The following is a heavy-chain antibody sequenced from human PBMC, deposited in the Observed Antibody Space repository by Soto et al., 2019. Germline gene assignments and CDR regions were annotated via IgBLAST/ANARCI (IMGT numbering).Heavy chain of an antibody. CDR1: GFTFSDYS. D-gene: IGHD6-19*01. V-gene: IGHV3-48*02. Sequence: EVQLVESGGGLVQPGGSLRLSCAASGFTFSDYSMNWVRQAPGKGLEWVSYISSGSSTINYADSVKGRFTISRDNAKNSLYLKMNSLRDDDMAVYYCARAFVGAVSPWGQGTLVTVSS. CDR2: ISSGSSTI. J-gene: IGHJ5*02. CDR3: ARAFVGAVSP.